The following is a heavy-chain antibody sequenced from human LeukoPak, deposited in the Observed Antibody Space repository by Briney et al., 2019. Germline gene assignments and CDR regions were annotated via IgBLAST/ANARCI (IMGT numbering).Heavy chain of an antibody. CDR1: GFTFSNYA. J-gene: IGHJ4*02. CDR3: ARDRMGAILYFDS. CDR2: ITSYRRDT. Sequence: GGSLRLSCEASGFTFSNYAMNWVRQTPGKGLEWVSSITSYRRDTYYADSVKGRFTISRDNSKNTLYLQVNSLRAEDTAVYYCARDRMGAILYFDSWGQGTLVTVSS. V-gene: IGHV3-23*01. D-gene: IGHD1-26*01.